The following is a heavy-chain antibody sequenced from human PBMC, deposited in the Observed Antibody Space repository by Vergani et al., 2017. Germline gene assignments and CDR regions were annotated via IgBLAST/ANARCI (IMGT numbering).Heavy chain of an antibody. CDR2: IYTSGST. V-gene: IGHV4-4*07. D-gene: IGHD3-3*01. CDR3: AKAFTIFGVVPSTPMDV. J-gene: IGHJ6*02. Sequence: QVQLQESGPGLVKPSETLSLTCTVSGGSISSYYWSWIRQPAGKGLEWIGRIYTSGSTNYNPSLKSRVTMSVDTSKNQFSLKLSSVTAADTAVYYCAKAFTIFGVVPSTPMDVWGQGTTVTVSS. CDR1: GGSISSYY.